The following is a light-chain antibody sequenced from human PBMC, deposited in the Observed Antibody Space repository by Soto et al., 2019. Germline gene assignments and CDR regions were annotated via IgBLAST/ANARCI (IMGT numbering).Light chain of an antibody. CDR3: CSYRSGTTWV. V-gene: IGLV2-14*01. CDR2: EVT. Sequence: QSALTQPASVSGSPGQSITISCTGTSSDVGGYNYVSWYQQHPGKAPKLMIYEVTNRPSGVSHRFSGSESGNSASLTISGLQAEDEADYYCCSYRSGTTWVFGGGTKLTVL. CDR1: SSDVGGYNY. J-gene: IGLJ3*02.